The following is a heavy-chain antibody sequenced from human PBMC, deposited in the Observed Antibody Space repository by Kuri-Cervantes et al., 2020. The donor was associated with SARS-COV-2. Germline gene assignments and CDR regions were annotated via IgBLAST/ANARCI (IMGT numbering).Heavy chain of an antibody. J-gene: IGHJ3*02. D-gene: IGHD7-27*01. CDR3: ASLGFQDAFDI. CDR1: GGSISSGDYY. Sequence: SETLSPTCTVSGGSISSGDYYWSWIRQPPGKGLEWIGYIYHSGSTYYNPSLKSRVTISVDRSKNQFSPKLSSVTAADTAVYYCASLGFQDAFDIWGQGTMVTVSS. CDR2: IYHSGST. V-gene: IGHV4-30-2*01.